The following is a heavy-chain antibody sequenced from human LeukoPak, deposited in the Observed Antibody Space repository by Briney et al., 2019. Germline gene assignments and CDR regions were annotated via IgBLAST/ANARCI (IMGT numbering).Heavy chain of an antibody. V-gene: IGHV4-4*07. CDR2: IYTSGST. Sequence: SETLSLTCTVSGGSISNYWSWIRQPAGKGLEWIGRIYTSGSTNYNPSLKSRVTMSVDTSKNQFSLKLSSVTAADTAVYYCARDAGWKDWFDYWGQGTLVTVSS. D-gene: IGHD1-1*01. CDR3: ARDAGWKDWFDY. CDR1: GGSISNY. J-gene: IGHJ4*02.